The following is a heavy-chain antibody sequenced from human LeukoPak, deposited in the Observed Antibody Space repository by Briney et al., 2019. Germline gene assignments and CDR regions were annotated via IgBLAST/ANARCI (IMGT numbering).Heavy chain of an antibody. V-gene: IGHV1-8*01. Sequence: ASVKVSCKASGYTFTSYDINWVRQATGQGLEWMGWMNPNSGNTGYAQKFQGRVTMTRNTSISTAYMELSSLRSEDTAVYYCARGKAYYDILTGYSAYYFDYWGQGTLVTVS. CDR1: GYTFTSYD. CDR2: MNPNSGNT. J-gene: IGHJ4*02. CDR3: ARGKAYYDILTGYSAYYFDY. D-gene: IGHD3-9*01.